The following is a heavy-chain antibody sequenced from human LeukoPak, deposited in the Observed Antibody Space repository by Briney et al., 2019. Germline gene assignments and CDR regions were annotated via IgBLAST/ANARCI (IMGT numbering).Heavy chain of an antibody. CDR1: GGSISSGGYS. CDR2: INHSGST. D-gene: IGHD1-26*01. V-gene: IGHV4-30-2*01. CDR3: ARSVGANH. J-gene: IGHJ5*02. Sequence: SETLSLTCAVSGGSISSGGYSWSWIRQPPGKGLEWIGYINHSGSTNYNPSLKSRVTISVDTSKNQFSLKLSSVTAADTAVYYCARSVGANHWGQGTLVTVSS.